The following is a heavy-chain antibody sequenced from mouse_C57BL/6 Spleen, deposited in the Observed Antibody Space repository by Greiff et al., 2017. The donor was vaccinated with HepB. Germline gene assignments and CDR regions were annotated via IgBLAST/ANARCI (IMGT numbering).Heavy chain of an antibody. V-gene: IGHV5-9-1*02. D-gene: IGHD4-1*01. CDR3: TKHPPGNWFAY. J-gene: IGHJ3*01. CDR2: ISSGGDYI. Sequence: EVQGVESGEGLVKPGGSLKLSCAASGITFSSYAMSWVRQTPEKRLEWVAYISSGGDYIYYADTVKGRFTISRDNARNTLYLQMSSLKSEDTAMYYCTKHPPGNWFAYCGQVTLVIVSA. CDR1: GITFSSYA.